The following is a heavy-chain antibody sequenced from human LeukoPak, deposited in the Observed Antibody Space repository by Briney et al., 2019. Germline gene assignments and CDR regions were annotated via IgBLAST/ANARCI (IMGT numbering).Heavy chain of an antibody. CDR2: IYATGST. J-gene: IGHJ5*02. CDR3: ARHGSVRSPLGP. D-gene: IGHD3-10*01. Sequence: SETLSLTCTVSGGSISSYYWSWIPQPPGKGLEWIGYIYATGSTNYNPSLKSRVTISVDTSKNQFSLNLRSVTAADTAVYYSARHGSVRSPLGPWGQGTLVTVSS. CDR1: GGSISSYY. V-gene: IGHV4-4*09.